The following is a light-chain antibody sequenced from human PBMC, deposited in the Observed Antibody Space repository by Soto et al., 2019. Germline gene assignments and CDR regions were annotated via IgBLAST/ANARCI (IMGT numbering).Light chain of an antibody. CDR3: MQTLHTLWT. CDR1: QSLLHSNGYNY. CDR2: LGS. Sequence: DIVVTQSPLSLPVTPGEPASISCRSSQSLLHSNGYNYLDWYLQKPGQSPQLLIYLGSNRASGVPDRFSGSGSGTDFTLKISRVEAEDVGVYYCMQTLHTLWTFGQGTKVEIK. V-gene: IGKV2-28*01. J-gene: IGKJ1*01.